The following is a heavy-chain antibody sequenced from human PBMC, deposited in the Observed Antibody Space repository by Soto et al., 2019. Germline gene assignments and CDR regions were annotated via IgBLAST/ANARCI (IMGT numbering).Heavy chain of an antibody. CDR1: GDSVSSNGAC. CDR3: ARVHCSAGTCLDGLDF. Sequence: SQTLSLTCVISGDSVSSNGACWNWIRQSPSRGLQWLGRIYYRSKWFHDYAASVESRMAINPDTSRNQFSLQLNYVTPEDTAGYSCARVHCSAGTCLDGLDFWGQGTTVTVSS. V-gene: IGHV6-1*01. CDR2: IYYRSKWFH. J-gene: IGHJ6*02. D-gene: IGHD2-15*01.